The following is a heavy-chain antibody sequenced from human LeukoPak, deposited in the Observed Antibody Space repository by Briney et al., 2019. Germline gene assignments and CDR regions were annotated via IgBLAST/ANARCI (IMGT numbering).Heavy chain of an antibody. V-gene: IGHV6-1*01. CDR1: GDSVSSNSAA. J-gene: IGHJ4*02. CDR3: ARGWEPYSSSLDY. D-gene: IGHD6-13*01. CDR2: TYYRSKWYN. Sequence: SQTLSLTCAISGDSVSSNSAAWNWIRQSPSRGLEWLGRTYYRSKWYNDYAVSAISRIIINPDTSKNQFSLQLNSVTPEDTAVYYCARGWEPYSSSLDYWGQGTLVTVSS.